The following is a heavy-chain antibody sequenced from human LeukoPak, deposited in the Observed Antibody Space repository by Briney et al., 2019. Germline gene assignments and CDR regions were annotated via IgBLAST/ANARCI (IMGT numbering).Heavy chain of an antibody. D-gene: IGHD6-13*01. Sequence: GASVKVSCKASGYTFTSCDINWVRQATGQGLEWMGWMNPNSGNTGYAQKFQGRVTMTRNTSISTAYMELSSLRSEDTAVYYCARGSSSSWYTTGDDYWGQGTLVTVSS. J-gene: IGHJ4*02. CDR2: MNPNSGNT. CDR3: ARGSSSSWYTTGDDY. CDR1: GYTFTSCD. V-gene: IGHV1-8*01.